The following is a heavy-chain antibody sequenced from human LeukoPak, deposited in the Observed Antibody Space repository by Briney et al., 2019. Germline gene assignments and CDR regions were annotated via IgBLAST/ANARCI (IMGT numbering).Heavy chain of an antibody. V-gene: IGHV3-7*05. Sequence: GGSLRLSCAASVFTYTKYWVAWVRQAPAKGLEWVASIHQDGSETHSIDSGRFTISRDNAKNSLHLHMNSLRDDDTAVYYCAITVGPSSHNWGQGTLVTVSS. CDR2: IHQDGSET. D-gene: IGHD4-11*01. CDR1: VFTYTKYW. J-gene: IGHJ4*02. CDR3: AITVGPSSHN.